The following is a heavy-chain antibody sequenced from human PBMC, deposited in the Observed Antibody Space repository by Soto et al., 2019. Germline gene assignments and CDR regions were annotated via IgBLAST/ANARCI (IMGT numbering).Heavy chain of an antibody. CDR1: GSSFRDYY. J-gene: IGHJ4*02. V-gene: IGHV3-11*05. CDR2: ITSSSSYT. CDR3: TGGQDNLAVNFDY. D-gene: IGHD1-1*01. Sequence: QVQLVESGGGLVQPGGSLRLSCAASGSSFRDYYMSWIRQSPGKGLEWLSYITSSSSYTHYADSVKGRSTISRDNAKNSLYLQMNSLRAEDTAVYYCTGGQDNLAVNFDYWGQGTPVTVSS.